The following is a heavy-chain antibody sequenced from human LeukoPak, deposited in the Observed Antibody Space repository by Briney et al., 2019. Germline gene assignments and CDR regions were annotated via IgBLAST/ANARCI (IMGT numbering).Heavy chain of an antibody. CDR3: ARTRMGTPTPTFDY. Sequence: GGSLRLSCTASGFTFSAYSMNWDPQAPGKGLVWFSSISGRSTYTYYAASVHGRFTISRDDARASLFPQMNSLRAEDTAVYYCARTRMGTPTPTFDYWGQGALVTVSS. CDR2: ISGRSTYT. D-gene: IGHD1-26*01. V-gene: IGHV3-21*01. CDR1: GFTFSAYS. J-gene: IGHJ4*02.